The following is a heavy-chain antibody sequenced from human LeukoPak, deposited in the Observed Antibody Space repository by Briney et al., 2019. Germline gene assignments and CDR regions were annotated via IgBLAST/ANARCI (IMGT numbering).Heavy chain of an antibody. D-gene: IGHD6-13*01. J-gene: IGHJ4*02. CDR1: GYTFTSYG. CDR2: IIPIFGTA. V-gene: IGHV1-69*13. CDR3: ARAAIAAAGATS. Sequence: SVKVSCKASGYTFTSYGISWVRQAPGQGLEWMGGIIPIFGTANYAQKFQGRVTITADESTSTAYMELSSLRSEDTAVYYCARAAIAAAGATSWGQGTLVTVSS.